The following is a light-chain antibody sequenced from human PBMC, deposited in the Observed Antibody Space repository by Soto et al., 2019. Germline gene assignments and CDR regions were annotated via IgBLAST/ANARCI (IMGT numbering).Light chain of an antibody. CDR2: AAY. Sequence: DIQLTQSPAFLSASLGDRVTISCRASQGISSHLAWYQQKPGKAPELLIYAAYTLQSGVPSRFSGSGSGTEFTLTISSLQPEDFATYFCQHLNSYPRALSFGGGTKVEIK. V-gene: IGKV1-9*01. CDR1: QGISSH. J-gene: IGKJ4*01. CDR3: QHLNSYPRALS.